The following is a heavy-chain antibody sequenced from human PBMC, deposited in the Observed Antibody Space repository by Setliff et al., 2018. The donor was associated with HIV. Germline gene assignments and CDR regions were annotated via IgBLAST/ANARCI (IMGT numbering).Heavy chain of an antibody. CDR2: IYYGGTT. D-gene: IGHD6-13*01. CDR1: GGSIRSIDYF. CDR3: ARLRAAGTVHYFDP. V-gene: IGHV4-39*01. J-gene: IGHJ5*02. Sequence: SLTCPVPGGSIRSIDYFWGWIRQPPGKGLEWLGNIGNIYYGGTTYYNPSLKGRITISVFTSSQQLSLTLTSVTPADTAVYYCARLRAAGTVHYFDPWGQGTQVTVSS.